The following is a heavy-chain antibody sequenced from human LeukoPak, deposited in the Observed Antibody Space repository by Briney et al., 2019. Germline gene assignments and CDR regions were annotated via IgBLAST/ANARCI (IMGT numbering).Heavy chain of an antibody. D-gene: IGHD3-22*01. CDR1: GFTFSSYE. V-gene: IGHV3-48*03. CDR2: ISSSGSTI. CDR3: ARDGPTYYYDSSGYNWFDP. J-gene: IGHJ5*02. Sequence: PGGSLRLSCAASGFTFSSYEMNWVRQAPGKGLEWVSYISSSGSTIYYADSVKGRFTISRDNAKNSLYLQMNSLRAEDTAVYYCARDGPTYYYDSSGYNWFDPWGQGTLVTVSS.